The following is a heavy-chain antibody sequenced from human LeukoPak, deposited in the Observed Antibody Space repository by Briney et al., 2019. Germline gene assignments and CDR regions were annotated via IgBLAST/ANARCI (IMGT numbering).Heavy chain of an antibody. D-gene: IGHD2-2*01. Sequence: GGSLRLSCAASGFTFSSYGMHWVRQAPGKGLEWVAFIRYDGSNKYYADSVKGRFTISRDNSKNTLYLQMNSLRAEDTAVYYCAKDRFSWSSTSPGDYWGQGTLVTVSS. J-gene: IGHJ4*02. CDR2: IRYDGSNK. CDR1: GFTFSSYG. CDR3: AKDRFSWSSTSPGDY. V-gene: IGHV3-30*02.